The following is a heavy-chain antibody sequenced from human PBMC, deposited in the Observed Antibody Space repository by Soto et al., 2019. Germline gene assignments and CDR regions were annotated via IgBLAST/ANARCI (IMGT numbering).Heavy chain of an antibody. J-gene: IGHJ4*02. V-gene: IGHV3-48*02. CDR2: ISSSSSTI. CDR3: ARSRAVAGTEYYFDY. CDR1: GFTFSSYS. Sequence: GGSLRLSCAASGFTFSSYSMNWVRQAPGKGLGWVSYISSSSSTIYYADSVKGRFTISRDNAKNSLYLQMNSLRDEDTAVYYCARSRAVAGTEYYFDYWGQGTLVTVSS. D-gene: IGHD6-19*01.